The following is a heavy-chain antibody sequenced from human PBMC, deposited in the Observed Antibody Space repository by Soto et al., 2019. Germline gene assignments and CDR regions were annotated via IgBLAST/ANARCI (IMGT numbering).Heavy chain of an antibody. Sequence: GSLRLSCAASGFTFSSYWMSWVRQAPGKGLEWVANIKQDGSEKYYVDSVKGRFTISRDNAKNSLYLQMNSLRAEDTAVYYCARGVVEYYYYYYMDVWGKGTTVTVSS. J-gene: IGHJ6*03. CDR3: ARGVVEYYYYYYMDV. D-gene: IGHD2-2*01. CDR1: GFTFSSYW. CDR2: IKQDGSEK. V-gene: IGHV3-7*01.